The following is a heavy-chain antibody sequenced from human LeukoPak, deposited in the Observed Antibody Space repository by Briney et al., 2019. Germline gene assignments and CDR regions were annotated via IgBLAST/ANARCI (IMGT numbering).Heavy chain of an antibody. Sequence: PGGSLRLPCAASGFTFSSYWMTWLRQGPGMGLEGVANIKEDGSEKYYVDSVKGRFTISRDNAKNSLYLQMNSLRAEDTAVYYCARADSTGAFDIWGQGTMVTVS. CDR1: GFTFSSYW. D-gene: IGHD3-22*01. J-gene: IGHJ3*02. CDR2: IKEDGSEK. CDR3: ARADSTGAFDI. V-gene: IGHV3-7*01.